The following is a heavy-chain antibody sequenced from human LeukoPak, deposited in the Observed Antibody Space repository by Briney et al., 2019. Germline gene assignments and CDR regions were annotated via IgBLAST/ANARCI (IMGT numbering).Heavy chain of an antibody. CDR1: GFTLSGYW. D-gene: IGHD6-13*01. Sequence: GGSLRLSCAASGFTLSGYWMHWVRQVPGKGLVWVSRISSDGSSTDYADPVKGRLTISRDNVKNTLYMQMDNLRAEDTAVYFCTRTGSAWYNWYFDLWGRGTRVTVSS. CDR3: TRTGSAWYNWYFDL. J-gene: IGHJ2*01. V-gene: IGHV3-74*01. CDR2: ISSDGSST.